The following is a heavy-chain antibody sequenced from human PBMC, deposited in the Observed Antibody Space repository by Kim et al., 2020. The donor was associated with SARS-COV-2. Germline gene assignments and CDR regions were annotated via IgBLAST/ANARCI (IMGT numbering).Heavy chain of an antibody. J-gene: IGHJ4*02. V-gene: IGHV4-39*07. Sequence: PSLKRRVTISVDTAKNQFSLKLSSVTAADTAVYYCARVGVYYDSSGHFDYWGQGTLVTVSS. D-gene: IGHD3-22*01. CDR3: ARVGVYYDSSGHFDY.